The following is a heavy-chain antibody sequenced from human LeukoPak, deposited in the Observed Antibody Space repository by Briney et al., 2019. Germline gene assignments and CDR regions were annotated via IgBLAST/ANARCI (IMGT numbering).Heavy chain of an antibody. Sequence: ASVKVSCKASGYTFSGYYIHWVRQAPGQGLEWMGWINLNSGGTNYAQKFQGRVTMTRDTSITTAYMELSRLRYDDTALYYCARLGIVPAGIDYWGQGTLLTVSS. V-gene: IGHV1-2*02. J-gene: IGHJ4*02. CDR3: ARLGIVPAGIDY. CDR1: GYTFSGYY. CDR2: INLNSGGT. D-gene: IGHD6-13*01.